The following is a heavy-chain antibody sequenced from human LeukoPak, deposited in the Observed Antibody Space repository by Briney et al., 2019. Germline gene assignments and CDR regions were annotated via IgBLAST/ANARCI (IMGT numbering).Heavy chain of an antibody. V-gene: IGHV1-69*04. CDR2: IIPILGIA. D-gene: IGHD5-18*01. J-gene: IGHJ4*02. CDR1: GGTFSSYA. CDR3: ARDPGQWTVDTAMVFDY. Sequence: ASVKVSCKASGGTFSSYAISWVRQAPGQGLEWMGRIIPILGIANYAQKFQGRVTITADKSTSTAYMELSSLRSEDTAVYYCARDPGQWTVDTAMVFDYSGQGTLVTVCS.